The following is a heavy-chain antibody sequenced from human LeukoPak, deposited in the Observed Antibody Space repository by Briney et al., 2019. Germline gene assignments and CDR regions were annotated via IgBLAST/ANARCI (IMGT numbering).Heavy chain of an antibody. Sequence: GASVKVSCKVSGYTLTELSMHWVRQAPGKGLEWMGGFDPEDGETIYAQKFQGRVTMTEDTSTDTAYMELSSLRSEDTAVYYCATRGYYYDSSGYPYYFDCWGQGTLVTVSS. D-gene: IGHD3-22*01. CDR2: FDPEDGET. CDR3: ATRGYYYDSSGYPYYFDC. CDR1: GYTLTELS. J-gene: IGHJ4*02. V-gene: IGHV1-24*01.